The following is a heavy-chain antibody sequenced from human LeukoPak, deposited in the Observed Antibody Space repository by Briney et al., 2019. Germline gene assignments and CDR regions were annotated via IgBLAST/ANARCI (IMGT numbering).Heavy chain of an antibody. Sequence: ASVKVSCKASGYTFTGYYVHWVRQAPGQGLEWMGWINPNSGGTNYAQKFQGRVTMTRDTSISTAYMELSRLRSDDTAVYYCAKGPLSYYYGSGSSDYWGQGTLVTVSS. D-gene: IGHD3-10*01. CDR2: INPNSGGT. CDR1: GYTFTGYY. J-gene: IGHJ4*02. V-gene: IGHV1-2*02. CDR3: AKGPLSYYYGSGSSDY.